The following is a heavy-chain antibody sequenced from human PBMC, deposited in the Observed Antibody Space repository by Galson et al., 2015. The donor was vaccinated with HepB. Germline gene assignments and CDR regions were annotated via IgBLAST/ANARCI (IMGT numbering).Heavy chain of an antibody. CDR2: IKQDGSEK. V-gene: IGHV3-7*03. J-gene: IGHJ4*02. CDR1: GFTFSSYW. D-gene: IGHD3-10*01. CDR3: AKDVNGFYYGSGSYYDY. Sequence: SLRLSCAASGFTFSSYWMSWVRQAPGKGLEWVANIKQDGSEKYYVDSVKGRFTISRDNAKNSLYLQMNSLRAEDTAVYYCAKDVNGFYYGSGSYYDYWGQGTLVTVSS.